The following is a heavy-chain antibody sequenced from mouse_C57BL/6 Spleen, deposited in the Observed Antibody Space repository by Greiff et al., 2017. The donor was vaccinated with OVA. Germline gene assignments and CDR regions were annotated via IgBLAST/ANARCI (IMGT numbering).Heavy chain of an antibody. CDR1: GYTFTAYA. J-gene: IGHJ1*03. Sequence: VKLVESGAELVRPGASVTLSCKASGYTFTAYAMLWVKQTPVHGLEWIGAIDPETGGTAYNQKFKGKAILTADKSSSTAYMELRSLTSEDSAVYYCTRALYYYGSSLWYFEVWGTGTTVTVSS. V-gene: IGHV1-15*01. CDR3: TRALYYYGSSLWYFEV. CDR2: IDPETGGT. D-gene: IGHD1-1*01.